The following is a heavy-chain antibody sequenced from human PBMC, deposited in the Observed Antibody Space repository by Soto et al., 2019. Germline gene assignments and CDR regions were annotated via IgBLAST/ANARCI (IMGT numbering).Heavy chain of an antibody. CDR2: IIPMFGTA. J-gene: IGHJ3*01. CDR1: GSTFSSRN. CDR3: ARGMFRAPEALDRDAFEV. Sequence: QEQLVQSGAEVKKPGSSVKVSCKASGSTFSSRNINWVRQAPGQGLEWMGGIIPMFGTADYAQKFRDRVTLAADESTRPASMELRALRSDDTAVYYCARGMFRAPEALDRDAFEVWGQGTMVTVSS. D-gene: IGHD3-10*02. V-gene: IGHV1-69*01.